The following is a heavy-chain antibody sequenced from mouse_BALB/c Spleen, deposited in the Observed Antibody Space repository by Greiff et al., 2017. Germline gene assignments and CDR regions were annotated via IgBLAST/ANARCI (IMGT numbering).Heavy chain of an antibody. J-gene: IGHJ1*01. D-gene: IGHD2-14*01. V-gene: IGHV1S29*02. CDR2: IYPYNGGT. Sequence: VQLQQSGPELVKPGASVKLSCKASGYTFTDYNMHWVKQSHGKSLEWIGYIYPYNGGTGYNQKFKSKATLTVDNSYSTAYMELRSLTSEDSAVYYCARRVRWYFDVWGAGTTVTVSS. CDR3: ARRVRWYFDV. CDR1: GYTFTDYN.